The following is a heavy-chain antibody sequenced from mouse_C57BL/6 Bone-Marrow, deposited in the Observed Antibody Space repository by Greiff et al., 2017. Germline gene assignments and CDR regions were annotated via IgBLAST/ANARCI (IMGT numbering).Heavy chain of an antibody. CDR1: GFTFSDYG. CDR2: ISNLAYSI. J-gene: IGHJ2*01. V-gene: IGHV5-15*01. Sequence: EVQLVESGGGLVQPGGSLKLSCAASGFTFSDYGMAWVRQAPRKGPEWVAFISNLAYSIYYADTVTGRFTISRENAKNTLYREMSSLRSEDTAMYYCARETLDYWGQGTTLTVSS. CDR3: ARETLDY.